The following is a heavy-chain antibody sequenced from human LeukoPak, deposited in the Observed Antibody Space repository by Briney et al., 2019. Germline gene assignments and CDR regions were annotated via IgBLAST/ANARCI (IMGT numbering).Heavy chain of an antibody. CDR1: RFDFHNYV. J-gene: IGHJ6*02. CDR3: VRGGFGHAMDV. CDR2: ISYDGSNK. D-gene: IGHD3-10*01. V-gene: IGHV3-30-3*01. Sequence: PGGSLRLSCAASRFDFHNYVIHWVRQAPGKGLEWVAVISYDGSNKYYADSVKGRSTISRDNAKNTLYLQMTSLGAEDTAVYYCVRGGFGHAMDVWGQGTTVTVSS.